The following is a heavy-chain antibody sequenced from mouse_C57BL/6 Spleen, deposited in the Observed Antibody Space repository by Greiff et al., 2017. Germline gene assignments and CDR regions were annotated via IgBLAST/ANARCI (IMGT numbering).Heavy chain of an antibody. D-gene: IGHD1-1*01. J-gene: IGHJ3*01. CDR1: GYTFTEYT. CDR2: FYPGSGSI. CDR3: ARHEIIYYGSSYSWFAY. Sequence: VQLQQSGAELVKPGASVKLSCKASGYTFTEYTIHWVKQRSGQGLEWIGWFYPGSGSIKYNEKFKDKATLTADKSSSTVYMELSRLTSEDSAVYFCARHEIIYYGSSYSWFAYWGQGTLVTVSA. V-gene: IGHV1-62-2*01.